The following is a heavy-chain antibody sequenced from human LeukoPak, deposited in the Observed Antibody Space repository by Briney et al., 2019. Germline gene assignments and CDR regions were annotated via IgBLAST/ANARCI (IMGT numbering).Heavy chain of an antibody. Sequence: GGSLRLSCVASGCTFNNYWMTWVRQPPGKGLEWVGNINEDERQKRYVDSVKGRFTNCRDNTRNSLYLEKNTLRAEDTAVCYGAGASGYGSCGTYFPFECWGQGTLVTVSS. CDR2: INEDERQK. CDR3: AGASGYGSCGTYFPFEC. J-gene: IGHJ4*02. D-gene: IGHD2-15*01. CDR1: GCTFNNYW. V-gene: IGHV3-7*04.